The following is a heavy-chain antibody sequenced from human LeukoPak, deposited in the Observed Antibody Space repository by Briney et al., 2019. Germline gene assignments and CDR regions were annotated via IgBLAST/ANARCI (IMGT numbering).Heavy chain of an antibody. CDR3: AREGEYYFDY. Sequence: ASVKVSCKASGYTFTDYYMYWVRQAPGPGLEWMGWINPNSGGTNYAQKFQGRVTMTRDTSISTAYMELSRLRSDDTAVYYCAREGEYYFDYWGQGTLVTVSS. V-gene: IGHV1-2*02. J-gene: IGHJ4*02. D-gene: IGHD3-16*01. CDR1: GYTFTDYY. CDR2: INPNSGGT.